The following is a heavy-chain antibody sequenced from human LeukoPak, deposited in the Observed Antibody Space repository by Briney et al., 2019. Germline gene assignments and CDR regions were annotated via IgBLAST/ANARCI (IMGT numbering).Heavy chain of an antibody. CDR1: GGSISSSSYY. Sequence: PSETLSLTCTVSGGSISSSSYYWGWLRQPPGKGLEWIGSIYYSGSTYYNPSLKSRVTISVGTSKNQFSLKLSSVTAADTAVYYCARPGGHSYSYGFDYWGQGTLVTVSS. D-gene: IGHD5-18*01. CDR2: IYYSGST. V-gene: IGHV4-39*01. CDR3: ARPGGHSYSYGFDY. J-gene: IGHJ4*02.